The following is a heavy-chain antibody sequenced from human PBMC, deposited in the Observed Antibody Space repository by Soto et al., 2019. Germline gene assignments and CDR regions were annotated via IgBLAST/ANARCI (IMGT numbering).Heavy chain of an antibody. D-gene: IGHD1-26*01. J-gene: IGHJ4*02. V-gene: IGHV1-69*01. CDR1: GGTFSSYA. Sequence: QVQLVQSGAEVKKPGSSVKVSCKASGGTFSSYAISWVRQAPGQGLEWMGGIIPIFGTANYAQKFQGRVTITADESTSTGYMELSSLRSDDTAVYYCARLTVGGYYFDYWGQGTLVTVSS. CDR2: IIPIFGTA. CDR3: ARLTVGGYYFDY.